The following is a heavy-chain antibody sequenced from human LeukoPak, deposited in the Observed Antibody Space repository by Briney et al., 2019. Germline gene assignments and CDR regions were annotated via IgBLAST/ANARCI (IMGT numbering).Heavy chain of an antibody. Sequence: QAGGSLRLSCAASGFTFSSYAMHWVRQAPGKGLEWVAVISYDGSNKYYADSVKGRFTISRDNSKNTLYLQMNSLRAEDTAVYYCARVDRRDSTYDQWGQGTLVTVSS. D-gene: IGHD4-11*01. CDR1: GFTFSSYA. V-gene: IGHV3-30*04. CDR3: ARVDRRDSTYDQ. CDR2: ISYDGSNK. J-gene: IGHJ5*02.